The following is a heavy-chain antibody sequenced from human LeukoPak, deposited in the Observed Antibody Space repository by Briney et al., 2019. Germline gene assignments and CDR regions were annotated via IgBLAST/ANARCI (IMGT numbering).Heavy chain of an antibody. V-gene: IGHV1-46*01. D-gene: IGHD1-26*01. Sequence: ASVKVSCKASGYTFTSYYMHWVRQAPGQGLEWMGIINPSGGSTSYAQKFQGRVTMTRDTSTSTVYMELNSLRSEDTAVYYCARPKVTSGSPHSDYFDYWGQGTLVTVSS. CDR1: GYTFTSYY. CDR2: INPSGGST. J-gene: IGHJ4*02. CDR3: ARPKVTSGSPHSDYFDY.